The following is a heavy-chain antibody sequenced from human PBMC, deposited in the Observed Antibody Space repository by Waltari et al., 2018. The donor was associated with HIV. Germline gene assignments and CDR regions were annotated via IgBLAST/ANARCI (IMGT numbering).Heavy chain of an antibody. CDR1: GFTFNKYW. Sequence: EVQLVESGGGLVQPGGSLRLSCAASGFTFNKYWMTGVRQAPGKGWGWVANRKQDESEKYYVDSLKGRFTISRDNAKNSLFLQMNSLRVEDTAVYYCAREALYDSSGYYFDYWGQGTLVTVSS. J-gene: IGHJ4*02. CDR2: RKQDESEK. V-gene: IGHV3-7*01. D-gene: IGHD3-22*01. CDR3: AREALYDSSGYYFDY.